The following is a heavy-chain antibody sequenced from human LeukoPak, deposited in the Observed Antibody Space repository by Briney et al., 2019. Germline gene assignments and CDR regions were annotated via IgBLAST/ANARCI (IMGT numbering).Heavy chain of an antibody. D-gene: IGHD6-19*01. CDR3: AGGDTVAGSYHLDY. Sequence: GGSLRLSCAASGFTFSSYSMNWVRQAPGKGLEWVSYISSSGSTIYYADSVKGRFTISRDNAKNSLYLQMNSLRAEDTGVYYCAGGDTVAGSYHLDYWGQGTLVTVSS. CDR2: ISSSGSTI. J-gene: IGHJ4*02. V-gene: IGHV3-48*04. CDR1: GFTFSSYS.